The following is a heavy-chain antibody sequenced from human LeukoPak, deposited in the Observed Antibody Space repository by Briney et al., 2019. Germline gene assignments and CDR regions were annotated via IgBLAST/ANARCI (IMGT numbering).Heavy chain of an antibody. CDR3: ARAGGYYAARPFDP. Sequence: SETLSLTCTVSGGSISSSSYYWGWLRQPPGTGLEWIGSIYYSGSTYYNPSLKSRVTISVDTSKNQFSLKLSSVTAADTAVYYCARAGGYYAARPFDPWGQGTLVTVSS. V-gene: IGHV4-39*07. CDR2: IYYSGST. D-gene: IGHD1-26*01. CDR1: GGSISSSSYY. J-gene: IGHJ5*02.